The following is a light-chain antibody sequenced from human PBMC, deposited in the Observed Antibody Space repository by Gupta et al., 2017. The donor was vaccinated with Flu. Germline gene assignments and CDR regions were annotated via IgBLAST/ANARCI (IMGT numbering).Light chain of an antibody. Sequence: EVVLTQSPGTASFSPGERAALSCRASQSVRSDFLAWYQQKPGQAPRLLMHATSKRATGTPERFSGSGSWTDFTLTISRLEPEDFAVYYCHQDDNSPRTFGQGTKMEIK. CDR3: HQDDNSPRT. CDR2: ATS. CDR1: QSVRSDF. J-gene: IGKJ2*02. V-gene: IGKV3-20*01.